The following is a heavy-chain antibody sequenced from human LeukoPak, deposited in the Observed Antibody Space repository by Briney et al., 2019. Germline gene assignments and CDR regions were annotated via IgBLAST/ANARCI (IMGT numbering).Heavy chain of an antibody. D-gene: IGHD4-17*01. CDR1: GFTFSSYS. CDR3: ARVYGDYVGYYFDY. CDR2: ISSSSYI. V-gene: IGHV3-21*01. J-gene: IGHJ4*02. Sequence: GGSLRLSCAASGFTFSSYSMNWVRQAPGKGLEWVSSISSSSYIYYADSVKGRFTISRDNAKNSLYLQMNSLRAEDTAVYYCARVYGDYVGYYFDYWGQGTLVTVSS.